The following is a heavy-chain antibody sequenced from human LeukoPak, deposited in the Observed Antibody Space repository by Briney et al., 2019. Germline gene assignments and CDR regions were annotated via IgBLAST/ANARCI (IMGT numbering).Heavy chain of an antibody. Sequence: ASVKVSCKASGYTFTSYAMNWVRQAPGQGLEWMGWINPNSGDTDYSQKFQGRVTVTRDMSTSTVYMELSSLRSEDTAVYYCACSSGYYYPFDYWGQGTLVTVSS. CDR3: ACSSGYYYPFDY. V-gene: IGHV1-8*02. CDR2: INPNSGDT. CDR1: GYTFTSYA. J-gene: IGHJ4*02. D-gene: IGHD3-22*01.